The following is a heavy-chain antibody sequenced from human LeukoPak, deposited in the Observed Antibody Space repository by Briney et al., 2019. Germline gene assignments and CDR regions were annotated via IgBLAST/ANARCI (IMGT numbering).Heavy chain of an antibody. D-gene: IGHD6-19*01. V-gene: IGHV1-8*01. CDR2: MNPNSGNT. J-gene: IGHJ5*02. Sequence: WARQDTEKGLEWMGWMNPNSGNTGYAQKFQGRVTMTRNTSISTAYMELSSLRSEDTAVYYCARVRYSSGWYRGPNWFDPWGQGTLVTVSS. CDR3: ARVRYSSGWYRGPNWFDP.